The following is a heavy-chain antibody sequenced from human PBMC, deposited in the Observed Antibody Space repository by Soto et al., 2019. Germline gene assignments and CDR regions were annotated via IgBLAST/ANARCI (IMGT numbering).Heavy chain of an antibody. CDR3: ARGFLSPERDAYGMYV. Sequence: PGESLKISCKGSGYSFTSYWIGWVRQMPGKGLEWMGIIYPGDSDTRYSPSFQGQVTISADKSISTAYLQWSSLKASDTAMYYCARGFLSPERDAYGMYVWGQGTTVTVSS. V-gene: IGHV5-51*01. CDR2: IYPGDSDT. CDR1: GYSFTSYW. J-gene: IGHJ6*02. D-gene: IGHD1-1*01.